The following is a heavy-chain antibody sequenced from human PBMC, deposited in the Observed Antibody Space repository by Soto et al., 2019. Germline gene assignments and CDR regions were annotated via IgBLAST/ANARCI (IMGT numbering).Heavy chain of an antibody. Sequence: GESLKISCKGCGNSFTSQWITWVRQMPGKGLEYMGRIGPTDSNTNYSPSFEGHVAISADKSITTAYLQWTSLKASDTAMYYCATAAPGLGAFAIWGQGTMVTVSS. CDR1: GNSFTSQW. D-gene: IGHD6-13*01. V-gene: IGHV5-10-1*01. CDR2: IGPTDSNT. CDR3: ATAAPGLGAFAI. J-gene: IGHJ3*02.